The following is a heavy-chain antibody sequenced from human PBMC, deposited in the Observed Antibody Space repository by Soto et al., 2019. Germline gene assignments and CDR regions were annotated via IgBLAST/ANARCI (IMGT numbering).Heavy chain of an antibody. J-gene: IGHJ3*02. V-gene: IGHV4-39*02. CDR3: ASLFNGISDAFEI. D-gene: IGHD2-8*01. CDR1: GGSINGSSYH. CDR2: IFYNGNT. Sequence: QLHLQESGPGLVKPSETLSLICIVSGGSINGSSYHWGWIRQPPGRGLEWMGNIFYNGNTYYNPSLKSRLTISVDTSKNHFSLKLSSVTAADTAVYYCASLFNGISDAFEIWGQGTMVTVSS.